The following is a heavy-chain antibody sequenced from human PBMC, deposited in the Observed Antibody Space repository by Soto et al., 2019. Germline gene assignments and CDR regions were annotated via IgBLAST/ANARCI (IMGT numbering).Heavy chain of an antibody. CDR1: EFTFSNYS. V-gene: IGHV3-33*08. D-gene: IGHD5-12*01. J-gene: IGHJ4*02. CDR3: ARFKDGYNFYFDY. CDR2: IWYDGSNK. Sequence: GGSLRLSCAASEFTFSNYSMHWVRQAPGKGLEWVAVIWYDGSNKYYADSVKGRFTISRDNSKNTLYLQMNSLRAEDTAVYYCARFKDGYNFYFDYWGQGTLVTVSS.